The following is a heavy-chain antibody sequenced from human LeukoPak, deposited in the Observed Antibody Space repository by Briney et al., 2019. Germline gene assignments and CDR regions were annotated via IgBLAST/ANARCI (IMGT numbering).Heavy chain of an antibody. J-gene: IGHJ4*02. CDR1: GFTFSSYA. V-gene: IGHV3-30-3*01. CDR3: ARRYCSSTSCYPHFDY. Sequence: GRSLRLSCAASGFTFSSYAMHWVRQAPGKGLEWVAVISYDGSNKYYADSVKGRFTISRDNAKNSLYLQMNSLRAEDTAVYYCARRYCSSTSCYPHFDYWGQGTLVTVSS. CDR2: ISYDGSNK. D-gene: IGHD2-2*01.